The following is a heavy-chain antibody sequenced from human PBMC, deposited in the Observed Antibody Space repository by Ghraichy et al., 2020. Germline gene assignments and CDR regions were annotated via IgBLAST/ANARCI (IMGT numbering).Heavy chain of an antibody. D-gene: IGHD2-21*02. J-gene: IGHJ4*02. CDR1: GFAFSDFS. Sequence: GGSLRLSCAASGFAFSDFSMNWVRQAPGKGLEWVSYISSGSSTTYYADSVKGRFTISRDDAKNSVYLQMNSLRDEDTAVYYCARNPGLRVDYWGQGTLVTDSS. CDR2: ISSGSSTT. V-gene: IGHV3-48*02. CDR3: ARNPGLRVDY.